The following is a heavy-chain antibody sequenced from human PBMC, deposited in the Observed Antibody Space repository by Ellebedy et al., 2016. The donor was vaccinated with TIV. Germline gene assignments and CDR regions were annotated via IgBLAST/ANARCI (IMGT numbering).Heavy chain of an antibody. V-gene: IGHV3-7*01. D-gene: IGHD2-8*01. CDR2: IKQDGSDK. Sequence: GESLKISXVASGFTFSDYWMSWVRQAPGKGLEWVANIKQDGSDKYYVDSVKGRFTISRDNAKNSLYLQMNSLRAEDTAMYYCARNGGAFDYWGQGTLVTVSS. J-gene: IGHJ4*02. CDR3: ARNGGAFDY. CDR1: GFTFSDYW.